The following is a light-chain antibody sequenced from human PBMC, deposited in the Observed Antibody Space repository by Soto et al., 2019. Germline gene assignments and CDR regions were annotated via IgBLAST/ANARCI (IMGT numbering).Light chain of an antibody. CDR2: SAT. J-gene: IGKJ5*01. Sequence: IQMTQSPSSVSASVGDRVTITCRAGPNIGKYLAWYQQKPGKAPNLLIHSATILQDGVPSRFNGSGSGTEFTLTINRLQPEDSATYYCQQANSFPMTFGQGTRLEIK. V-gene: IGKV1-12*01. CDR1: PNIGKY. CDR3: QQANSFPMT.